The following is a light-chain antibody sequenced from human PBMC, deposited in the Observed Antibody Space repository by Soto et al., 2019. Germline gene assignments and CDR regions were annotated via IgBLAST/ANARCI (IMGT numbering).Light chain of an antibody. J-gene: IGLJ2*01. CDR3: SSYAGSNNVV. V-gene: IGLV2-8*01. CDR1: SSDVGGYNY. Sequence: QSALTQPPSASGSPGQSVTISCTGTSSDVGGYNYVSWYQQHPGKAPKPMIYEVSKRPSGVPDRFSGSKSGNTASLTVSGLQAEDEADYYCSSYAGSNNVVFGGGTKLTFL. CDR2: EVS.